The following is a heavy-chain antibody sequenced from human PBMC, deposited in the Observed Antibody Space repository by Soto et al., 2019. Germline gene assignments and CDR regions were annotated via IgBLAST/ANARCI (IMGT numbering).Heavy chain of an antibody. D-gene: IGHD3-10*01. CDR1: GFTFTSSA. CDR3: AAVMVRGVIRFDY. Sequence: SVKVSCKASGFTFTSSAVQWVRQARGQRLEWVGWIVVGSGNTNYAQKFQERVTITRDMSTSTAYMELSSLRSEDTAVYYCAAVMVRGVIRFDYWGQGTLVTVSS. V-gene: IGHV1-58*01. J-gene: IGHJ4*02. CDR2: IVVGSGNT.